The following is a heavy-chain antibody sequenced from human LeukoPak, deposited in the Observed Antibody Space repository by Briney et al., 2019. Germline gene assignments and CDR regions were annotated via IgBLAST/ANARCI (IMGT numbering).Heavy chain of an antibody. CDR2: ISGSGGST. D-gene: IGHD3-10*01. Sequence: GGSLRLSCAASGFTFSSYAMSWVRQAPGKGLEWVSAISGSGGSTYYADSVKGRFTISRDNSKNTLYLQMNSLRAEGTAVYYCAKRERYGSGGYFDYWGQGTLVTVSS. V-gene: IGHV3-23*01. CDR3: AKRERYGSGGYFDY. J-gene: IGHJ4*02. CDR1: GFTFSSYA.